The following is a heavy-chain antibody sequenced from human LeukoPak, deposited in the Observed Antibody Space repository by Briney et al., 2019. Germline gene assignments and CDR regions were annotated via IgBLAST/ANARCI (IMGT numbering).Heavy chain of an antibody. Sequence: GGSLRLSCAASGFTFSSYSMNWVRQAPGKGLEWVSSISSSSSYIYYADSVKGRFTISRDNAKNSLYLQMNSLRAEDTAVYYCARERREPMNRIPHAFDIWGQGTMVTVSS. CDR1: GFTFSSYS. J-gene: IGHJ3*02. V-gene: IGHV3-21*01. D-gene: IGHD1-26*01. CDR3: ARERREPMNRIPHAFDI. CDR2: ISSSSSYI.